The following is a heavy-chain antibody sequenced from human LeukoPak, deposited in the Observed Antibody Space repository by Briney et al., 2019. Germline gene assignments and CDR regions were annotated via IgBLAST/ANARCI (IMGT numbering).Heavy chain of an antibody. J-gene: IGHJ4*02. CDR1: GYTFITYG. V-gene: IGHV1-18*01. CDR3: ARDPYYYDSSAYFDY. CDR2: ISAYNGNT. D-gene: IGHD3-22*01. Sequence: GASVKVSCKTSGYTFITYGINWVRQAPGQGLEWVAWISAYNGNTEYAQKFQGRVTMTTDSFTSTAYMELRGLRSDDTAVYYCARDPYYYDSSAYFDYWGQGTLVTVSS.